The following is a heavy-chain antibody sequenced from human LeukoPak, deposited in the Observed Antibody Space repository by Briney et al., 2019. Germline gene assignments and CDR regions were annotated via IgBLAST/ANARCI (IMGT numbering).Heavy chain of an antibody. V-gene: IGHV3-23*01. CDR3: AKVVGDDYDILTGYYMGFDY. Sequence: GGSLRLSCAASGFTFSSYGMSWVRQAPGKGLEWVSVISGSGGSTYYADSVKGRFTISRDNSKNTLYLQMNSLRAEDTAVYYCAKVVGDDYDILTGYYMGFDYWGQGTLVTVSS. CDR1: GFTFSSYG. D-gene: IGHD3-9*01. J-gene: IGHJ4*02. CDR2: ISGSGGST.